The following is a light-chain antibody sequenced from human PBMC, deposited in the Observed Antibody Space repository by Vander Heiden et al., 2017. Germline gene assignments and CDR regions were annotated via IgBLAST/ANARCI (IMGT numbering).Light chain of an antibody. CDR2: AAS. V-gene: IGKV1-9*01. CDR1: QGISSY. Sequence: DVQLTQSPSFLSASVGDRVTTTCRASQGISSYLAWYQQKPGKAPKLLIYAASTLQSGVPSRFSGSGSGTEFTLTISSLQPEDFATYYCQQLNSYPITFGHGTKVDIK. J-gene: IGKJ3*01. CDR3: QQLNSYPIT.